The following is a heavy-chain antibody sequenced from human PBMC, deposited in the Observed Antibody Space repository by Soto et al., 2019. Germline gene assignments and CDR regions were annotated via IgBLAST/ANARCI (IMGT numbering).Heavy chain of an antibody. CDR3: ARRLRDGYNPHYYYYYGMDV. V-gene: IGHV3-33*01. J-gene: IGHJ6*02. CDR1: GFTFSSYG. D-gene: IGHD5-12*01. CDR2: IWYDGSNK. Sequence: PGGSLRLSCAASGFTFSSYGMHWVRQAPGKGLEWVAVIWYDGSNKYYADSVKGRFTISRDNSKNTLYLQMNSLRAEDTAVYYCARRLRDGYNPHYYYYYGMDVWGQGTTVTVSS.